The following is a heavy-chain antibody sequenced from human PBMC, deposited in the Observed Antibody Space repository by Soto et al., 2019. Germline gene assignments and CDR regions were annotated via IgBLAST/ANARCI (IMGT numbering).Heavy chain of an antibody. CDR3: ASGVYCGGDCYPHGFFDY. J-gene: IGHJ4*02. D-gene: IGHD2-21*02. V-gene: IGHV1-69*13. CDR2: IIPIFGTA. Sequence: GASVKVSCKASGGTFSSYAISWVRQAPGQGLEWMGGIIPIFGTANYAQKFQGRVTITADESTSTAYMELSSLRSEDTAVYYCASGVYCGGDCYPHGFFDYWGQRTLVTVSS. CDR1: GGTFSSYA.